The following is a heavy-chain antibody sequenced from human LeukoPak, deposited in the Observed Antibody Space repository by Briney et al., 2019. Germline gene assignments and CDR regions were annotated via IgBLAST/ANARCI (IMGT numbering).Heavy chain of an antibody. CDR2: IYYSGST. CDR3: AGGYCSGGSCYSNFDY. V-gene: IGHV4-59*01. J-gene: IGHJ4*02. CDR1: GGSISSYY. D-gene: IGHD2-15*01. Sequence: KPSETLSLTCTVSGGSISSYYWSWIRQPPGKGLEWIGYIYYSGSTIYNPSLKSRVTISVDTSKNQFSLKLSSVTAADTAVYYCAGGYCSGGSCYSNFDYWGQGTLVTVSS.